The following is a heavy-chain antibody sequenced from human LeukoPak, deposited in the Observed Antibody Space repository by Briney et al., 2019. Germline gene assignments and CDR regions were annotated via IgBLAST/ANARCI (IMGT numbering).Heavy chain of an antibody. CDR2: IYYSGST. D-gene: IGHD3-22*01. J-gene: IGHJ4*02. Sequence: LRLSCAASGFTFSSYAMSWVRQAPGKGLEWIGYIYYSGSTYYNPSLKSRVTISVDTSKNQFSLKLSSVTAADTAVYYCARVEGGYQTSIDYWGQGTLVTVSS. CDR3: ARVEGGYQTSIDY. CDR1: GFTFSSYA. V-gene: IGHV4-30-4*08.